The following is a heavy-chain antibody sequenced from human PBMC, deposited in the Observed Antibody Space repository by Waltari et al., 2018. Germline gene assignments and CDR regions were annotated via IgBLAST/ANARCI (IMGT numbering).Heavy chain of an antibody. D-gene: IGHD6-19*01. CDR1: GASVSSNSPA. CDR2: TYYRAKWYN. CDR3: ARDVTGQWLVQGFDY. J-gene: IGHJ4*02. Sequence: QVQLQQSGPGLVKPSQTLSLTCAISGASVSSNSPAWTWLRQSPSRGLAWLGRTYYRAKWYNDYAVSVKSRITINPDTSKNQFSLQLNSVTPEDTAVYYCARDVTGQWLVQGFDYWGQGTLVTVSS. V-gene: IGHV6-1*01.